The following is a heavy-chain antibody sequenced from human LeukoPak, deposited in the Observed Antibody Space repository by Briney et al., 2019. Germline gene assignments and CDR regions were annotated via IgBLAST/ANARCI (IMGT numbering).Heavy chain of an antibody. CDR3: ARGGAYSSGCLSY. J-gene: IGHJ4*02. V-gene: IGHV3-64*02. Sequence: PGRSLRLSCAASGFTFSSYAMHWVRQAPGKGLDYVSSISSSGGSTFYADSVRGRFSISRDNSKNTLYLQMGSLRAEDMAVYYCARGGAYSSGCLSYWGQGTLVTVSS. CDR2: ISSSGGST. D-gene: IGHD6-19*01. CDR1: GFTFSSYA.